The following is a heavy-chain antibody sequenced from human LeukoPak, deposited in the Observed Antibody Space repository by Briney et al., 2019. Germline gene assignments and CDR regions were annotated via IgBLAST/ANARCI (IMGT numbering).Heavy chain of an antibody. V-gene: IGHV1-69*05. D-gene: IGHD5-24*01. CDR1: GGTFSSYA. Sequence: GASVKVSCKASGGTFSSYAISWVRQAPGQGLEWMGRIIPIFGTANYAQKFQGRVTITTDESTSTAYMELSSLRSEDTAVYYCARGRRDGYNWPYYFDYWGQGTLVTVSS. CDR3: ARGRRDGYNWPYYFDY. J-gene: IGHJ4*02. CDR2: IIPIFGTA.